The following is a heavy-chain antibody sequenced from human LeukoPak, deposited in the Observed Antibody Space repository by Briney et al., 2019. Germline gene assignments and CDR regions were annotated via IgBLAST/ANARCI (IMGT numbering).Heavy chain of an antibody. CDR2: IRQDGGDK. V-gene: IGHV3-7*03. Sequence: GGSLRLSCATSGFTFSNYWMCWVRQAPGKGLEWVANIRQDGGDKYYADSVKGRFTISRDNAKNSLYLQMNSLRAEDTAVYYCARAYYGSGSFGARWFDPWGQGTLVTVSS. J-gene: IGHJ5*02. CDR3: ARAYYGSGSFGARWFDP. D-gene: IGHD3-10*01. CDR1: GFTFSNYW.